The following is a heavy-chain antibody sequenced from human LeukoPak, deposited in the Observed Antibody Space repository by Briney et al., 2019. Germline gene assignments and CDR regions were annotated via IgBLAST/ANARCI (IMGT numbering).Heavy chain of an antibody. CDR2: ISYVGSNK. CDR1: GFTFSSYG. D-gene: IGHD5-12*01. V-gene: IGHV3-30*03. J-gene: IGHJ4*02. Sequence: PGRSLRLSCAASGFTFSSYGMHWVRQAPGKGLEWVAVISYVGSNKYYADSVKGRFTISRDNSKNTLYLQMNSLRAEDTAVYYCARGKYGGYFIDYWGQGTLVTVSS. CDR3: ARGKYGGYFIDY.